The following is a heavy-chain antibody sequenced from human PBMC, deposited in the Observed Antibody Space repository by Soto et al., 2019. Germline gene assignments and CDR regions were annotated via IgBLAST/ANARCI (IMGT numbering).Heavy chain of an antibody. Sequence: SETLSLTCAVYGGSFSGYYWSWIRQPPGKGLEWIGEINHSGSTNYNPSLKSRVTISVDTSKNQSSLKLSSVTAADTAVYYCASFRYCSGGSCYFVGFDYWGQGTLVTVSS. CDR3: ASFRYCSGGSCYFVGFDY. D-gene: IGHD2-15*01. V-gene: IGHV4-34*01. CDR1: GGSFSGYY. CDR2: INHSGST. J-gene: IGHJ4*02.